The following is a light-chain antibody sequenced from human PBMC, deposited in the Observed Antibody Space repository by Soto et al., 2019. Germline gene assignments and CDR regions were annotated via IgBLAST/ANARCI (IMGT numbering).Light chain of an antibody. V-gene: IGKV1-5*01. CDR2: DAS. Sequence: DIQMTQSPSTLSASVGDRVTITCRASQSISSWLAWYQQKPGKAPKLLIYDASNLETGVPSRFSGSGSGTDFTFTISSLQPEDIATYYCQQFKSYPLTFGGGTKVDIK. J-gene: IGKJ4*01. CDR3: QQFKSYPLT. CDR1: QSISSW.